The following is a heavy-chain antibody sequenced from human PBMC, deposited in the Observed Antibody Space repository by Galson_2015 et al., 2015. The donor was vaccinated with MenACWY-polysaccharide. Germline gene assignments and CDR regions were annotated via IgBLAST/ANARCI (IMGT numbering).Heavy chain of an antibody. V-gene: IGHV4-61*01. CDR2: IYSSGRT. CDR3: ARARGSPRGYGMDV. D-gene: IGHD1-26*01. J-gene: IGHJ6*02. Sequence: SETLSLTCSVSGASVTSGSSYWTWIRQPPGKGLEWVGQIYSSGRTNYNPSLKSRVTMSVGTSNNQFSLKVTSVTAADTAVYYCARARGSPRGYGMDVWGQGTTVTVSS. CDR1: GASVTSGSSY.